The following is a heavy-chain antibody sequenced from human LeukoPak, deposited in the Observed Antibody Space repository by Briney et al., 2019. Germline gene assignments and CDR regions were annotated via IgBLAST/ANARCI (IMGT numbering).Heavy chain of an antibody. D-gene: IGHD6-6*01. CDR1: GGSISSYY. Sequence: SETLSLTCTVSGGSISSYYWSWIRQPPGMGLEWIGYIYYSGSTNSNHYLKSRVTISVDTSKNQFSLKLSSVTAADTAVYYCARRGIAARLPYYYYMDVWGKGTTVTVSS. CDR3: ARRGIAARLPYYYYMDV. V-gene: IGHV4-59*08. J-gene: IGHJ6*03. CDR2: IYYSGST.